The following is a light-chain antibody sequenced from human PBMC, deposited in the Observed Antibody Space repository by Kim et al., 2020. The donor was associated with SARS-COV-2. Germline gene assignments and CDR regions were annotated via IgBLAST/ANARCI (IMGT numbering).Light chain of an antibody. J-gene: IGKJ1*01. CDR3: QKYGNSPWT. V-gene: IGKV3-20*01. CDR2: GAS. CDR1: QSVSSNY. Sequence: SPGERATLSCRASQSVSSNYLAWYQQKPGQAPRLLINGASSRVTGIPDRFSGSGSGTDFTLTINRLEPEDFAVYYCQKYGNSPWTFGQGTKVDIK.